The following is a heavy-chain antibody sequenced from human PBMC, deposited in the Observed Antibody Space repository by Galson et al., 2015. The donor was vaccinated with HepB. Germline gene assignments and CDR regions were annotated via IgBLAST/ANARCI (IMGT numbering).Heavy chain of an antibody. CDR2: IKQDGSEK. CDR1: GFTFSSYW. V-gene: IGHV3-7*03. CDR3: AREDRRVTIFGADYYYGMDV. D-gene: IGHD3-3*01. J-gene: IGHJ6*02. Sequence: SLRLSCAASGFTFSSYWMSWVRQAPGKGLEWVANIKQDGSEKYYVDSVKGRFTISRDNAKNSLYLQMNSLRAEDTAVYYSAREDRRVTIFGADYYYGMDVWGQGTTVTVSS.